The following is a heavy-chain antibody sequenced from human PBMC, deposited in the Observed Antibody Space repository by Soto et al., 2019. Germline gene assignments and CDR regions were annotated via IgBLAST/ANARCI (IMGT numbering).Heavy chain of an antibody. CDR3: AREFWSGPFDY. V-gene: IGHV3-33*01. J-gene: IGHJ4*02. CDR2: IWYDGSNK. CDR1: GFTFSSYG. Sequence: LRLSCAASGFTFSSYGMHWVRQAPGKGLEWVAVIWYDGSNKYNADSVKGRFTISRDNSKNTLYLQMNSLRAEDTAVYYCAREFWSGPFDYWGQGTLVTVSS. D-gene: IGHD3-3*01.